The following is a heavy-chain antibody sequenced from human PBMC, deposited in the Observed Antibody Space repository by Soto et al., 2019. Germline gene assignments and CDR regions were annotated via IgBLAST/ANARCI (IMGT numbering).Heavy chain of an antibody. J-gene: IGHJ4*02. Sequence: GGSLRLSCAASGFTFSSYAMSWVRQAPGKGLEWVSAISGSGGSTYYADSVKGRFTISRDNSKNTLYLQMNSLRAEDTAVYYCAKDRMITFGGVIVSHYFDYWGQGTLVTVSS. D-gene: IGHD3-16*02. CDR2: ISGSGGST. CDR1: GFTFSSYA. CDR3: AKDRMITFGGVIVSHYFDY. V-gene: IGHV3-23*01.